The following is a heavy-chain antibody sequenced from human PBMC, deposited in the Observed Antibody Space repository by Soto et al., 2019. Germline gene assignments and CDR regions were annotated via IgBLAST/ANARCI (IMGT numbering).Heavy chain of an antibody. CDR2: IYAGDSDT. Sequence: PRESLKISCQASGYSFSNHWIGWVRQMPGKGLEWMGIIYAGDSDTRYSPSFQGQVTFSVDKSINTAYLQWSSLKASDTAIYYCARLQYAARSPSDYWGQGTLVTVSS. V-gene: IGHV5-51*01. CDR1: GYSFSNHW. D-gene: IGHD6-6*01. CDR3: ARLQYAARSPSDY. J-gene: IGHJ4*02.